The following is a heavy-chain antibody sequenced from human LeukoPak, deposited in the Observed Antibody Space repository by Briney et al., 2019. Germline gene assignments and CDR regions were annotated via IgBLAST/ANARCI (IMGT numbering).Heavy chain of an antibody. Sequence: GGSLRLSCAAPGFTFSPYAMHWVRQAPGKGLEWVALISNDGSKKYYADSVKGRFSISRDNSKNTLDLQMNSLRAEDTAVYYCAKDGYCSSTSCYPNHFDSWGQGTLVTVSS. V-gene: IGHV3-30*18. CDR3: AKDGYCSSTSCYPNHFDS. CDR2: ISNDGSKK. CDR1: GFTFSPYA. J-gene: IGHJ4*02. D-gene: IGHD2-2*03.